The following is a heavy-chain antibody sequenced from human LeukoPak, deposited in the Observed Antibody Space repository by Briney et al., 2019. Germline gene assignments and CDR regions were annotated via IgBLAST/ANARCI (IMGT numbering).Heavy chain of an antibody. V-gene: IGHV4-4*09. J-gene: IGHJ5*02. CDR2: IYTSGST. CDR3: ARHQGLPYYDFWSGPPLGWFDP. CDR1: GGSISSYY. Sequence: SETLSLTCTVSGGSISSYYWSWIRQPPGKGLEWIGYIYTSGSTNYNPSLKSRVTISVDTSKNQFSLKLSSVTAADTAVYYCARHQGLPYYDFWSGPPLGWFDPWGQGTLVTVSS. D-gene: IGHD3-3*01.